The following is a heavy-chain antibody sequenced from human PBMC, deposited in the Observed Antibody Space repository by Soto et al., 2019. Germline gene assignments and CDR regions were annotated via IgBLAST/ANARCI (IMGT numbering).Heavy chain of an antibody. CDR3: ARSIAADNFDY. V-gene: IGHV4-61*01. CDR2: IYYSGST. J-gene: IGHJ4*02. Sequence: SETLSLTCTVSGGSVSSGSYYWSWIRQPPGKGLEWIGYIYYSGSTNYNPSLKSRVTISVDTSKNQFSLKLSSVTAADTAVYCCARSIAADNFDYWGQGTLVTVSS. D-gene: IGHD6-13*01. CDR1: GGSVSSGSYY.